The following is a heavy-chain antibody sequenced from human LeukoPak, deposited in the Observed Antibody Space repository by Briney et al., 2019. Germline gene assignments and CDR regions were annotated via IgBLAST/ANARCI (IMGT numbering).Heavy chain of an antibody. CDR3: ARDQEAFDY. Sequence: ASVKVSCKASGYSFTSNYIRWVRQAPGQGLEWMGMIYPRDGSTSYAQKFQGRVTVTRDTSTSTVHMELSGLRSEDTAVYYCARDQEAFDYWGQGTLVTVSS. V-gene: IGHV1-46*01. CDR1: GYSFTSNY. CDR2: IYPRDGST. J-gene: IGHJ4*02.